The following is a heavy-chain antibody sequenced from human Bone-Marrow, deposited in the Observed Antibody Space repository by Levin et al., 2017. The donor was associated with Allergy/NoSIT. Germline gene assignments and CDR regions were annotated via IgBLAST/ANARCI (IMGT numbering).Heavy chain of an antibody. J-gene: IGHJ6*02. V-gene: IGHV3-7*01. CDR2: IKQDGSEK. D-gene: IGHD3-22*01. CDR1: GFTFSSYW. CDR3: ARVDYYDSSGYYSYFYYYYYGMDV. Sequence: GGSLRLSCAASGFTFSSYWMSWVRQAPGKGLEWVANIKQDGSEKYYVDSVKGRFTISRDNAKNSLYLQMNSLRAEDTAVYYCARVDYYDSSGYYSYFYYYYYGMDVWGQGTTVTVSS.